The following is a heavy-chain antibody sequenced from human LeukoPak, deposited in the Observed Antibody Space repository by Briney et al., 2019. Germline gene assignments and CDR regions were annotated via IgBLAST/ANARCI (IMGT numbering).Heavy chain of an antibody. D-gene: IGHD3-22*01. CDR1: GFTFSSYA. CDR2: ISGSGGGT. Sequence: GRSLRLSCAASGFTFSSYAMSWVRQAPGKGLEWVSAISGSGGGTYYADSVKGRFTISRDNSKNTLFLQMNSLRAEDTAVYYCAKDYYDSSGYYYGGTDYWGQGTLVTVSS. CDR3: AKDYYDSSGYYYGGTDY. V-gene: IGHV3-23*01. J-gene: IGHJ4*02.